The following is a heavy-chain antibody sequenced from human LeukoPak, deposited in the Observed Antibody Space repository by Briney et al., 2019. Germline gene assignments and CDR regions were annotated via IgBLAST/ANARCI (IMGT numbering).Heavy chain of an antibody. Sequence: GGSLRLSCAASGFTVSSNYMSWVRQAPGKGLEWVSVIYSGGSTYYADSVKGRFTISRDNSKNTLYLQMNSLRAEDTAVYYCVRDLEYSSSSVSGRSFDYWGQGTLVTVSS. CDR2: IYSGGST. V-gene: IGHV3-66*01. CDR3: VRDLEYSSSSVSGRSFDY. CDR1: GFTVSSNY. D-gene: IGHD6-6*01. J-gene: IGHJ4*02.